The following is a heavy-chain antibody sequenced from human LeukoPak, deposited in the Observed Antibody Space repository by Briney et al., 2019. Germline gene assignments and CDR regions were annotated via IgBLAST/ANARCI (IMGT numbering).Heavy chain of an antibody. CDR2: IIPIFGTA. D-gene: IGHD3-10*01. CDR1: GGTFSSYA. CDR3: ARGYYGSGSSFDY. J-gene: IGHJ4*02. Sequence: GASVKVSCKASGGTFSSYAISWVRQAPGQGLEWMGRIIPIFGTANYAQKFQGRVTITTDESTSTAYMELSSLRSEDTALYYCARGYYGSGSSFDYWGQGTLVTVSS. V-gene: IGHV1-69*05.